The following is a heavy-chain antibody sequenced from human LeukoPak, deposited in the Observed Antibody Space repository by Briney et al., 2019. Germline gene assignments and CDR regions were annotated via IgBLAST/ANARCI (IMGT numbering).Heavy chain of an antibody. Sequence: SGPTLVKPTQTLTLTCTFSGFSLSTSAVGVGWIRQPPGKTLEWLALIYWNDDKRYSPSLKSRLTITKDTSKNQVVLTMTNMDPVDTATYYCAHRDRGAVTGLFDYWGQGTLVTVSS. CDR3: AHRDRGAVTGLFDY. D-gene: IGHD1-14*01. CDR2: IYWNDDK. CDR1: GFSLSTSAVG. J-gene: IGHJ4*02. V-gene: IGHV2-5*01.